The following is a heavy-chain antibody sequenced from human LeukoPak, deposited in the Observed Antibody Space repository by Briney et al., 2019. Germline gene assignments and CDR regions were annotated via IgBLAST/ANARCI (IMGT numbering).Heavy chain of an antibody. CDR3: AKRHYDFWSGYQNQMYYFDY. CDR1: GFTFSSYA. Sequence: GGSLRLSCAASGFTFSSYAMSWVRQAPGKGLEWASAISGSGGSTYYADSVKGRFTISRDNSKNTLYLQMNSLRAEDTVVYYCAKRHYDFWSGYQNQMYYFDYWGQGTLVTVSS. V-gene: IGHV3-23*01. J-gene: IGHJ4*02. D-gene: IGHD3-3*01. CDR2: ISGSGGST.